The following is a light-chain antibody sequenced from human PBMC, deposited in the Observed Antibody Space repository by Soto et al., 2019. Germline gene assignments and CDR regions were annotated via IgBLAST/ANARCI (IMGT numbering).Light chain of an antibody. CDR1: QSVSNY. CDR3: QQRRVWPLT. V-gene: IGKV3-11*01. Sequence: VLTQSPAILSLSPGEIATLDCRASQSVSNYLAWDQQRPGQAPRLLIYDSSNRATGVPARFSASGSGTDFTLTISSLEPEDFAIYYCQQRRVWPLTFGGGTKVEIK. CDR2: DSS. J-gene: IGKJ4*01.